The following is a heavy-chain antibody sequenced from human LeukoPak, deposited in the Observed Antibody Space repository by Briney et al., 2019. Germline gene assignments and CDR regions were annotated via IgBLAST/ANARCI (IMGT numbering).Heavy chain of an antibody. Sequence: SETLSLTCTVSGGSISSYYWSWIRQPPGKGLEWIGYIYYNGSTNYNPSLKSRVTISVDTSKNQFSLKLSSVTAADTAVYYCAREGDNWFDPWGQGTLVTVSS. CDR1: GGSISSYY. J-gene: IGHJ5*02. CDR3: AREGDNWFDP. CDR2: IYYNGST. V-gene: IGHV4-59*01.